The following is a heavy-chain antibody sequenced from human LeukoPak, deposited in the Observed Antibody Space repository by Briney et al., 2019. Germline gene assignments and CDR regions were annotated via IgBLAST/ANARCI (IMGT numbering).Heavy chain of an antibody. CDR1: GFTFSSYA. CDR3: ARDHGIAVGAFDY. J-gene: IGHJ4*02. CDR2: IKQDGSKK. Sequence: PGGSLRLSCAASGFTFSSYAMSWVRQAPGKGLEWVANIKQDGSKKYYVDSVKGRFTISRDNAKNSLYLQMNSLRAEDTAVYYCARDHGIAVGAFDYWGQGTLVTVSS. V-gene: IGHV3-7*01. D-gene: IGHD6-19*01.